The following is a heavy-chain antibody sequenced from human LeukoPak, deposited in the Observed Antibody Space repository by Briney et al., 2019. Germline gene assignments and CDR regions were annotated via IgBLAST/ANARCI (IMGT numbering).Heavy chain of an antibody. J-gene: IGHJ6*04. CDR3: ARRGNLSKDIVVVPAALGGGADYYGMDV. CDR2: RNHSGST. Sequence: SQTLSLTCAVYGGCFSGYYCSWICKPPCTGLDLMGERNHSGSTNYNQSLKSRVTISVDTSKNQFSLKLSSVTAADTAVYYCARRGNLSKDIVVVPAALGGGADYYGMDVWGKGTTVTVSS. V-gene: IGHV4-34*01. D-gene: IGHD2-2*01. CDR1: GGCFSGYY.